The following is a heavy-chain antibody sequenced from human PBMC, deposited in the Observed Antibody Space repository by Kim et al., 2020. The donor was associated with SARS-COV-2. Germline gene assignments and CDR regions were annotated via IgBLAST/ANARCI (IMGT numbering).Heavy chain of an antibody. J-gene: IGHJ4*02. CDR3: ARGFASEWELVFDY. Sequence: SETLSLTCTVSGYSISSGYYWGWIRQPPGKGLEWIGSIYHSGSTYYNPSLKSRVTISVDTSKNQFSLKLSSVTAADTAVYYCARGFASEWELVFDYWGQGTLVTVSS. V-gene: IGHV4-38-2*02. CDR2: IYHSGST. D-gene: IGHD1-26*01. CDR1: GYSISSGYY.